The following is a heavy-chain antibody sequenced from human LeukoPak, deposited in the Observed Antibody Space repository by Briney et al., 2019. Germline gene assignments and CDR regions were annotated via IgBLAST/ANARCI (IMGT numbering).Heavy chain of an antibody. CDR3: ARRKLPLTGSTGYDWLDP. D-gene: IGHD3-9*01. V-gene: IGHV1-69*02. J-gene: IGHJ5*02. CDR1: GDTFNKFP. Sequence: GASVKVSCKASGDTFNKFPVNWVRQAPGEGLEWMGRIITILDITTYGQKFQGRVTITADRSSSTVFLEMSSLRSDDTAVYYCARRKLPLTGSTGYDWLDPWGEGTLVTVFS. CDR2: IITILDIT.